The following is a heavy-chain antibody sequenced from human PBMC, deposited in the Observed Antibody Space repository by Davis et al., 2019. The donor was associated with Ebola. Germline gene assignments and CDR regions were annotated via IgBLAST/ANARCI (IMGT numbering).Heavy chain of an antibody. V-gene: IGHV3-64*02. D-gene: IGHD2-15*01. CDR2: IHGDGVNA. CDR3: ARDTATGWSFDQ. J-gene: IGHJ4*02. Sequence: GESLKISCAASGFTFNTYPMHWVRQAPGKGLEYISAIHGDGVNAYYADSMKGRFTISRDNSENTLYLHMDSLRTEDTAVYYCARDTATGWSFDQWGQGTLVTVSS. CDR1: GFTFNTYP.